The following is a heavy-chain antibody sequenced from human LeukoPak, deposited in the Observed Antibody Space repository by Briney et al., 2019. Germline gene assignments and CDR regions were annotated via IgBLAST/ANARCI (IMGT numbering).Heavy chain of an antibody. CDR1: GGSIRSYY. CDR3: ARGPSIVVVPAASNYYMDV. V-gene: IGHV4-59*01. D-gene: IGHD2-2*01. Sequence: PSETLSLTCTVSGGSIRSYYWSWIRQPPVKGLEWIGYIYYSGSTNYHPSLKSRVTISVDTSKNQFSLKLSSVTAADTAVYYCARGPSIVVVPAASNYYMDVWGKGTTVTVSS. CDR2: IYYSGST. J-gene: IGHJ6*03.